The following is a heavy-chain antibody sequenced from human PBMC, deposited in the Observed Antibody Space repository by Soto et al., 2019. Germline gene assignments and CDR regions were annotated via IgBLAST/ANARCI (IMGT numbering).Heavy chain of an antibody. J-gene: IGHJ6*02. CDR2: MNPNSGNT. D-gene: IGHD4-17*01. Sequence: ASVKVSCKASGYTFTSYDINWVRQATGQGLEWMGWMNPNSGNTGYAQKFQGRVTMTRNTSISTAYMELSSLRSEDTAVYYCARGTATVVYYYYYGMDVWGQGTTVTVSS. CDR3: ARGTATVVYYYYYGMDV. CDR1: GYTFTSYD. V-gene: IGHV1-8*01.